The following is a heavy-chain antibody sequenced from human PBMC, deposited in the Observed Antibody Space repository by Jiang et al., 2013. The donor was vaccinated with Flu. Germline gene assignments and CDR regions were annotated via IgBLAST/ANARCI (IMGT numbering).Heavy chain of an antibody. CDR1: GFTFSSYA. J-gene: IGHJ4*02. CDR3: ARVSGYSSGWYAFDY. V-gene: IGHV3-30*01. Sequence: VQLLESGGGVVQPGRSLRLPCAASGFTFSSYAMHWVRQAPGKGLEWVAVISYDGSNKYYADSVKGRFTISRDNSKNTLYLQMNSLRAEDTAVYYCARVSGYSSGWYAFDYVGPGNPGHRLL. D-gene: IGHD6-19*01. CDR2: ISYDGSNK.